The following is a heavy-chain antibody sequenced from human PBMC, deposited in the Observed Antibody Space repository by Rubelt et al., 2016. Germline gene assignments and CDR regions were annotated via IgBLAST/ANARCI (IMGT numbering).Heavy chain of an antibody. CDR1: GYTFTNYG. D-gene: IGHD4-17*01. CDR2: IDGGNGDT. Sequence: QVQLLQSGAEVKKPGASVKVSCKASGYTFTNYGMHWVRQAPGQRLEWMGWIDGGNGDTKYSQKLKDVASITMDASANTAYMELSSLRSEDTAVYYCARANHGDYEDYWGQGTLVTVSS. CDR3: ARANHGDYEDY. J-gene: IGHJ4*02. V-gene: IGHV1-3*01.